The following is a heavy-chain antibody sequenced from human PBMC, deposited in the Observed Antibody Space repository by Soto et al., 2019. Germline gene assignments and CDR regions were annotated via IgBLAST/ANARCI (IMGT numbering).Heavy chain of an antibody. CDR3: ARVVTVVVVAATRSFAFDI. V-gene: IGHV1-8*01. CDR2: TNPNSGNT. Sequence: QVQLVQSGAEVKKPGASVKVSCKASGYTFTSYDINWVRQATGQGLEWMGWTNPNSGNTGYAQKFQGRVTMTRNTSISTAYMELSSLRSEDTAVYYCARVVTVVVVAATRSFAFDIWGQGTMVTVSS. D-gene: IGHD2-15*01. J-gene: IGHJ3*02. CDR1: GYTFTSYD.